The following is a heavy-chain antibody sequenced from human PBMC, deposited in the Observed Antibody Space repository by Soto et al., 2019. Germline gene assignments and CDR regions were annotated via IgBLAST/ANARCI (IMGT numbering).Heavy chain of an antibody. CDR3: AKDTVPLWFGESYFDY. CDR1: GFTFSSFA. J-gene: IGHJ4*02. D-gene: IGHD3-10*01. V-gene: IGHV3-23*01. Sequence: GGSLRLSCAASGFTFSSFAMSWVRQAPGKGLEWVSAISGSGGSTYYADSVKGRFTISRDNSKNTLYLQMNSLRAEDTAVYYCAKDTVPLWFGESYFDYWGQGTLVTVSS. CDR2: ISGSGGST.